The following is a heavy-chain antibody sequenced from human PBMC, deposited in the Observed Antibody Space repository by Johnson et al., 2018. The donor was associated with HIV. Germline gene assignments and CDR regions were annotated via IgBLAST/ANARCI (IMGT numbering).Heavy chain of an antibody. D-gene: IGHD2-2*01. CDR3: AKDQAPVVPAGRGAFEI. CDR1: GFTFDAYA. CDR2: VSWNNGSL. V-gene: IGHV3-9*01. Sequence: VQLVESGGGVVQPGRSLRLSCAASGFTFDAYAMHWVRQAPGKGLEWVSGVSWNNGSLGYADSVKGRFTISRDNAKNSLYLQMNSLRAEDTALYYCAKDQAPVVPAGRGAFEIWGQGTVAIVSS. J-gene: IGHJ3*02.